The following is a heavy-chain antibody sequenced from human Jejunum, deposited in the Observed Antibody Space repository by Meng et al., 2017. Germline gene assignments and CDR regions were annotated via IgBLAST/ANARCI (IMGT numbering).Heavy chain of an antibody. D-gene: IGHD4-23*01. CDR1: GFSLSTSGVG. CDR2: IYWDDDK. J-gene: IGHJ4*02. V-gene: IGHV2-5*02. CDR3: AHRRAGVTQWNYGDFDY. Sequence: SGPTLVKPTETLTLTCTFSGFSLSTSGVGVGWIRQPPGKALECLALIYWDDDKRYNPSLKNGLTINKDTSKNQVVLTFTNTDPVDSGTYYCAHRRAGVTQWNYGDFDYWGQGTLVTVSS.